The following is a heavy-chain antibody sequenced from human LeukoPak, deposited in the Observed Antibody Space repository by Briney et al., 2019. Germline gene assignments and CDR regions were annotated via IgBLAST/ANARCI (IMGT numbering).Heavy chain of an antibody. D-gene: IGHD3-10*01. J-gene: IGHJ4*02. CDR3: AKSLGNQGVIDY. V-gene: IGHV3-23*01. Sequence: GGSLRLSCAASGFVFRNHAMNWVRQAPGQGLEWGSGVSASGGSTINTDSVKGRFSISRDKSKNTLYLEMNSLRPEDTALYYCAKSLGNQGVIDYWGQGTLVTVSS. CDR1: GFVFRNHA. CDR2: VSASGGST.